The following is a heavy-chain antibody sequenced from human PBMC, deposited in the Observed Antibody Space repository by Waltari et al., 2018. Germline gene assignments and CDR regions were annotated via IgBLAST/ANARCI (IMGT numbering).Heavy chain of an antibody. J-gene: IGHJ4*02. V-gene: IGHV3-30*04. Sequence: QVQLVESGGGVVQPGRSLRLSGAASGVIFRTYAMPWVRQAPGKGLEWVAVLSYDGSNKYYADSLKGRFTISRDNSNNTLYLQMNTLTPEDTAVYFCARENRQWLAPEPYYFDYWGLGTLVTVTS. CDR1: GVIFRTYA. CDR2: LSYDGSNK. D-gene: IGHD6-19*01. CDR3: ARENRQWLAPEPYYFDY.